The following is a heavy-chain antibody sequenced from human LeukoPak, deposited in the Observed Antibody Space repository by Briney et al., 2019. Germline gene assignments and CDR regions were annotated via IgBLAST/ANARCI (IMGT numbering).Heavy chain of an antibody. Sequence: SETLSLTCAVYGGSFRGYYWSWIRQPPGKGLEWIGEINHSGSTNYNPSLKSRVTISVDTSKNQFSLKLSSVTAADTAVYYCAREGYSYGYLSRCKFDPWGQGTLVTVSS. V-gene: IGHV4-34*01. CDR2: INHSGST. CDR3: AREGYSYGYLSRCKFDP. CDR1: GGSFRGYY. J-gene: IGHJ5*02. D-gene: IGHD5-18*01.